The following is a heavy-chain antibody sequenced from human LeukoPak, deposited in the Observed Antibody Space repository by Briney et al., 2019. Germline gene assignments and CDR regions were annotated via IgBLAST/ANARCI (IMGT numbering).Heavy chain of an antibody. Sequence: GGSLRLSCAASGFTFSSYAMSWVRQAPGKGLEWVSAISGSGGSTYYADSVKGRFTISRDNSKNTLYLQMNSLRAEDTAVYYCAKDFRFIVGSLWSTDAFDIWGQGTMVTVSS. J-gene: IGHJ3*02. CDR3: AKDFRFIVGSLWSTDAFDI. D-gene: IGHD2-21*01. CDR2: ISGSGGST. V-gene: IGHV3-23*01. CDR1: GFTFSSYA.